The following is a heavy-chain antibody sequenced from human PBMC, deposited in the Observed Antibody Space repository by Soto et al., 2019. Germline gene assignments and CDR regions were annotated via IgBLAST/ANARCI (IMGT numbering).Heavy chain of an antibody. V-gene: IGHV4-39*01. CDR3: ANLRYYYSSGYTPFVY. J-gene: IGHJ4*02. Sequence: QLQLQESGPGLVKPSENLSLTCTVSGGSISSSSYYWGWIRQPPGKGLEGIGSIYYSGSTYYNPSLKSRVTISAHTSKNQFSLKLDAVTAADMAVYYCANLRYYYSSGYTPFVYVGQGTMIIVSS. D-gene: IGHD3-22*01. CDR1: GGSISSSSYY. CDR2: IYYSGST.